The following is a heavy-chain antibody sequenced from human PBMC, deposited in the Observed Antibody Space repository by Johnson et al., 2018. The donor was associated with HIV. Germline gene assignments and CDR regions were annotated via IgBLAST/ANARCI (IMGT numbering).Heavy chain of an antibody. Sequence: VQVVESGGGLVKPGGSLRLSCAASGFTFGDYYMTWIRQAPGKGLEWVSYISSSGNTIYYADSVQGRFTISRYNAKNSLYLQMNSLRDEDTAVYYCARDVRGANWHDVFDIWGQGTMVTVSS. CDR3: ARDVRGANWHDVFDI. J-gene: IGHJ3*02. CDR2: ISSSGNTI. D-gene: IGHD1-26*01. CDR1: GFTFGDYY. V-gene: IGHV3-11*04.